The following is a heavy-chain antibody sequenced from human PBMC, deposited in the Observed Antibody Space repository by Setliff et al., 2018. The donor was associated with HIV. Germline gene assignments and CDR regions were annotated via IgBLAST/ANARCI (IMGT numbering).Heavy chain of an antibody. CDR3: ARVGLGGYCYVGAFDI. V-gene: IGHV4-59*01. J-gene: IGHJ3*02. D-gene: IGHD5-18*01. CDR1: GGSISSYY. Sequence: SETLSLTCTVSGGSISSYYWSWIRQPPGKGLEWVGYIYYSGSTNYNPSLKSRVTISVDTSKNQFSLKLSSVTAADTAVYSCARVGLGGYCYVGAFDIWGQGTMVTVSS. CDR2: IYYSGST.